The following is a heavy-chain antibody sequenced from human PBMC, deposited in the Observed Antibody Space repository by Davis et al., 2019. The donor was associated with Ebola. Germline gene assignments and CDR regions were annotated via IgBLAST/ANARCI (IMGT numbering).Heavy chain of an antibody. D-gene: IGHD4-17*01. CDR3: AKAPPGDYGGEFDY. Sequence: GGSLRLSCAASGFTFSSYWMSWVRQAPGKGLEWVANIKQDGSEKYYVDSVKGRFAISRDNAKNSLYLQMNSLTAEDTAFYYCAKAPPGDYGGEFDYWGQGTLVTVSS. CDR2: IKQDGSEK. CDR1: GFTFSSYW. J-gene: IGHJ4*02. V-gene: IGHV3-7*03.